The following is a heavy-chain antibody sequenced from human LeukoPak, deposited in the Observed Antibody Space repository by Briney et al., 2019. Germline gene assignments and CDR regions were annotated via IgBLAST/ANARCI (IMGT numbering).Heavy chain of an antibody. CDR1: GITFRIYA. V-gene: IGHV3-33*08. CDR3: ARDRKSGSSWLTYYFDY. J-gene: IGHJ4*02. D-gene: IGHD6-13*01. Sequence: PGGSLRLSCAGSGITFRIYAMTWVRQAPGKGLEWVAVIWYDGSNKYYADSVKGRFTISRDNSKNTLYLQMNSLRAEDTAVYYCARDRKSGSSWLTYYFDYWGQGTLVTVSS. CDR2: IWYDGSNK.